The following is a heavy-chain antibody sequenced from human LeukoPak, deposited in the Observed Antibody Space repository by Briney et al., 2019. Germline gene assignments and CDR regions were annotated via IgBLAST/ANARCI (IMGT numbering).Heavy chain of an antibody. V-gene: IGHV4/OR15-8*02. CDR1: GGSISGTNW. J-gene: IGHJ4*02. CDR2: ISLAGQT. CDR3: SRESGPFCPFGY. Sequence: SETLSLTCGVSGGSISGTNWWSWVRQPPGQGLEWIGEISLAGQTNYDPSLNGRVTMSLDKSSNQLSLHLTSVTAADTATYFCSRESGPFCPFGYWGQGTLVIVSS. D-gene: IGHD1-26*01.